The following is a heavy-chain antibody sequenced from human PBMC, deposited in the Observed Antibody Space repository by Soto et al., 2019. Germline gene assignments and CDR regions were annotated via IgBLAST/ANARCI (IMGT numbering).Heavy chain of an antibody. J-gene: IGHJ4*02. Sequence: GGSLRLSCAASGLTLKSYGIHWVRQAPGKGLEWVTVISYDGRDKHYADSVKGRFTISRDDSKNTLYLQMNSLRADDTAVYYCAKDFDIGGAAYYFDYWGQGTLVTVSS. V-gene: IGHV3-30*18. CDR2: ISYDGRDK. D-gene: IGHD3-16*01. CDR3: AKDFDIGGAAYYFDY. CDR1: GLTLKSYG.